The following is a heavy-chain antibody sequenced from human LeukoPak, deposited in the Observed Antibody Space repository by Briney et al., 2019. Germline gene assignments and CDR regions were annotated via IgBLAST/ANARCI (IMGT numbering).Heavy chain of an antibody. D-gene: IGHD3-9*01. CDR1: GGTFSSYA. Sequence: ASVKVSCKASGGTFSSYAISWVRQAPGQGLEWMGGIIPIFGTANYAQKFQGRVTITADESTSTAYIELSSLRSEDTAVYYCARVRKDTYYDILTGYYRPGYFDYWGQGTLVTVSS. CDR3: ARVRKDTYYDILTGYYRPGYFDY. V-gene: IGHV1-69*01. J-gene: IGHJ4*02. CDR2: IIPIFGTA.